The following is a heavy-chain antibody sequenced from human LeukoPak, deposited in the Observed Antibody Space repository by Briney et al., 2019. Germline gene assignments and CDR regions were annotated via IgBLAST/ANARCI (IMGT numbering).Heavy chain of an antibody. V-gene: IGHV1-46*01. CDR2: INPSGGST. J-gene: IGHJ6*02. CDR1: GYTLTELS. Sequence: ASVKVSCKVSGYTLTELSMHWVRQAPGQGLEWMGIINPSGGSTSYAQKFQGRVTMTRDTSTSTVYMELSSLRSEDTAVYYCARSGVGLDVWGQGTTVTVSS. D-gene: IGHD6-25*01. CDR3: ARSGVGLDV.